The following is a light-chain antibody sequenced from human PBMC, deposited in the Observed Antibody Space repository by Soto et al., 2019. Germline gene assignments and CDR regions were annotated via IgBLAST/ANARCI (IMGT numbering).Light chain of an antibody. J-gene: IGKJ1*01. V-gene: IGKV3-20*01. CDR1: QSVSSSH. CDR3: QQYGSSPRT. Sequence: IVLRPSPRTLFLSPFERATLSCRASQSVSSSHLAWYQQNPGQAPRLLISGASSRATGIPDRFTGSGSGTDFTLTISRLEPEDFAVYYCQQYGSSPRTFGQGTKVDIK. CDR2: GAS.